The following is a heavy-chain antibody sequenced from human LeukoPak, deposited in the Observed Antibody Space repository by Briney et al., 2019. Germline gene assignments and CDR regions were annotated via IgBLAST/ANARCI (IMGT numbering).Heavy chain of an antibody. CDR2: ISPDGTNE. D-gene: IGHD3-10*01. CDR1: GFTFSNYA. Sequence: AGGSLRLSCAASGFTFSNYAIHWVRQAPGKGLECVRMISPDGTNEYYVDSVKGRFIISRDNSKTTVYLQMNSLTTEDTAVYYCARGGSYDAKLQRYFDLWGRGTLVTVSS. CDR3: ARGGSYDAKLQRYFDL. J-gene: IGHJ2*01. V-gene: IGHV3-30-3*01.